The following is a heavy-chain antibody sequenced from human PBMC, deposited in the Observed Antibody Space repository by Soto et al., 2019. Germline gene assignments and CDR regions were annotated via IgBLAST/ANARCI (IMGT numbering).Heavy chain of an antibody. CDR2: ISAYNGNT. D-gene: IGHD6-6*01. V-gene: IGHV1-18*01. Sequence: ASVKVSCKASGYPFTSYGISWVRQAPGQGLEWMGWISAYNGNTNYAQKLQGRVTMTTDTSTSTAYMELRSLRFDDTAVYYCARDVEYSTSFHWFDPWGQGTLVTVSS. J-gene: IGHJ5*02. CDR1: GYPFTSYG. CDR3: ARDVEYSTSFHWFDP.